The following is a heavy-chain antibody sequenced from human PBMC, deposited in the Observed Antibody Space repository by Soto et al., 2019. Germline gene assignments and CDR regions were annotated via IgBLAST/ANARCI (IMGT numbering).Heavy chain of an antibody. CDR3: ARKAGAAFDY. V-gene: IGHV5-51*01. Sequence: LGESLKISCKGSGYSFTSYWIAWVRQAPGKGLEWMGIIYPGDSDTRYSPSFKGQVTISADKSISTAYLQWSSLKASDTAMYYCARKAGAAFDYWGQGTLVTVSS. J-gene: IGHJ4*02. CDR2: IYPGDSDT. CDR1: GYSFTSYW. D-gene: IGHD1-26*01.